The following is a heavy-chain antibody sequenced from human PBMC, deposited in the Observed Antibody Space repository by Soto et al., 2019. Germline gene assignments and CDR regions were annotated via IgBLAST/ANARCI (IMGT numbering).Heavy chain of an antibody. V-gene: IGHV3-23*01. CDR1: GFTFSSYA. CDR3: AKGVRFLEWLLWPHPTVGGMDF. D-gene: IGHD3-3*01. Sequence: HPGGSLRLSCAASGFTFSSYAMSWVRQAPGKGLEWVSAISGSGGSTYYADSVKGRFTISRDNSKNTLYLQMNSLRAEDTAVYYCAKGVRFLEWLLWPHPTVGGMDFWGKGTTVTVSS. CDR2: ISGSGGST. J-gene: IGHJ6*04.